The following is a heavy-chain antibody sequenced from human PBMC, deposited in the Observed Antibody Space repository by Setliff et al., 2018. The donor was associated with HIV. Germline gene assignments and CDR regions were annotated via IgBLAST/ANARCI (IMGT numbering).Heavy chain of an antibody. CDR3: ARQPGRAAMGRENYYYYYMDV. CDR1: GYSFTNYW. D-gene: IGHD2-2*01. J-gene: IGHJ6*03. Sequence: PGESLTLSCTGSGYSFTNYWIGWVRQMPGKGLEWMGIIFPGDSDTRYSPSFQGQVTISADTSISTAYLQWRSLKAPDTAMYYCARQPGRAAMGRENYYYYYMDVWGKGTTVTVSS. CDR2: IFPGDSDT. V-gene: IGHV5-51*01.